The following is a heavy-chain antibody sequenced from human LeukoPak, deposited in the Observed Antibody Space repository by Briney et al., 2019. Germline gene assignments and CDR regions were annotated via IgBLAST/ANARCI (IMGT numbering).Heavy chain of an antibody. V-gene: IGHV3-33*01. CDR2: IWYDGSNK. D-gene: IGHD3-22*01. J-gene: IGHJ3*02. Sequence: GGSLRLSCAASGFTFSSYGMHWVRQAPGKGLEWVAVIWYDGSNKYYADSVKGRFTISRGNSKNTLYLQMNSLRAEDTAVYYCASLSYYDSSGAFDIWGQGTMVTVSS. CDR3: ASLSYYDSSGAFDI. CDR1: GFTFSSYG.